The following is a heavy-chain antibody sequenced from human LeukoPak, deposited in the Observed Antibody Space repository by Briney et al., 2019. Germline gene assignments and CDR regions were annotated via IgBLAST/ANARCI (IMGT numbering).Heavy chain of an antibody. CDR3: ARVGKGLYFQH. D-gene: IGHD1-26*01. J-gene: IGHJ1*01. V-gene: IGHV4-4*02. Sequence: KTSGTLSLTCAVSGGSISSSNWWSWVRQPPGKGLEWIGEIYHSGSTNYNPSLKSRVTISVDTSKNQFSLRLSSVTAADTAVYYCARVGKGLYFQHWGQGTLVTVSS. CDR2: IYHSGST. CDR1: GGSISSSNW.